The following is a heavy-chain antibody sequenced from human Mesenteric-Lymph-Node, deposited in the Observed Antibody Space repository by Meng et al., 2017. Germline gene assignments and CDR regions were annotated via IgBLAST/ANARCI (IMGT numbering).Heavy chain of an antibody. D-gene: IGHD5-18*01. CDR2: IYPGDSDT. Sequence: KVSCKASGGSIRNYAISWVRQMPGKGLEWMGIIYPGDSDTRYSPSFQGQVTISADKSISTAYLQWSSLKASDTAMYYCARIIQLWFFDYWGQGTLVTVSS. CDR3: ARIIQLWFFDY. V-gene: IGHV5-51*01. CDR1: GGSIRNYA. J-gene: IGHJ4*02.